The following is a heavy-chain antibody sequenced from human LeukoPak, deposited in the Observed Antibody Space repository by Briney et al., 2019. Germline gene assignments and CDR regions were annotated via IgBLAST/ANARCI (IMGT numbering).Heavy chain of an antibody. Sequence: GGSLRLSCAPAGFTSRNYWMHCVRQAPGKGLVWVSRINGDGSSTTYADSLKGRFPISRENAKNTLYLEVNSLRAEDTAVYYCAREFSSGWTHFDYWGQGTLVTVSS. V-gene: IGHV3-74*03. D-gene: IGHD6-19*01. CDR2: INGDGSST. CDR3: AREFSSGWTHFDY. J-gene: IGHJ4*02. CDR1: GFTSRNYW.